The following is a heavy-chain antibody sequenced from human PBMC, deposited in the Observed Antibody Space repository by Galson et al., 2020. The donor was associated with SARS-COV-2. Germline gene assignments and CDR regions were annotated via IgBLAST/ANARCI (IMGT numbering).Heavy chain of an antibody. J-gene: IGHJ2*01. CDR3: APNWVTSMLDWYCAF. CDR2: ITVNSDRI. Sequence: GGSLRLSCAASGFSFTTYSMNWVRQAPGKGMEWVSSITVNSDRIYYADSVRGRFTISRDNAKNSLFLQMNSLGAEDTAVYYCAPNWVTSMLDWYCAFWVHGTLVTVSS. CDR1: GFSFTTYS. V-gene: IGHV3-21*01. D-gene: IGHD3-16*01.